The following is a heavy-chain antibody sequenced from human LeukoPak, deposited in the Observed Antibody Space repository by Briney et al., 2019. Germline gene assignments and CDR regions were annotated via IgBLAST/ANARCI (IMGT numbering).Heavy chain of an antibody. CDR1: GDSVSSDY. CDR2: VYDSGTT. Sequence: PSETLSLTCTVSGDSVSSDYWSWIRQPPGKRLEWIGYVYDSGTTAYNPSLKSRLTISLDTSENQFSLNLTSVTAADTAVYYCAGRGQRYFRDWGQGILVTVSS. V-gene: IGHV4-59*08. CDR3: AGRGQRYFRD. J-gene: IGHJ1*01.